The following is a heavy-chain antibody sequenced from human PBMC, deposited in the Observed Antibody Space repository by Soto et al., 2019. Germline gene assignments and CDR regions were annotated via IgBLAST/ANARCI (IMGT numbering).Heavy chain of an antibody. J-gene: IGHJ4*02. CDR2: ISTSRGNT. CDR1: GYTFTSYG. CDR3: ATRSPAFDF. V-gene: IGHV1-18*01. Sequence: QVQLVQSGPEVKKPGASVKVSCKTSGYTFTSYGIAWVRQAPGQGLEWMGWISTSRGNTNYAQKFQGRVTMTTDTPTSTAYMELRSLRSDDTPVYYCATRSPAFDFWGQGTLVTVSS.